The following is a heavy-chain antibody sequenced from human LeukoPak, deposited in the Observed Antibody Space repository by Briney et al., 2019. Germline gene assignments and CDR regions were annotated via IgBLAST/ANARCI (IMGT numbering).Heavy chain of an antibody. CDR2: INPNSGGT. CDR1: GYTFTGYY. D-gene: IGHD2-2*01. J-gene: IGHJ4*02. V-gene: IGHV1-2*02. Sequence: GASVKVSCKASGYTFTGYYMHWVRQAPGQGLEWMGWINPNSGGTNYAQKFQGRVTMTRDTSISTAYMELSRLISDDTAVYYCATGERLVPAAMWFDYWGQGTLVTVSS. CDR3: ATGERLVPAAMWFDY.